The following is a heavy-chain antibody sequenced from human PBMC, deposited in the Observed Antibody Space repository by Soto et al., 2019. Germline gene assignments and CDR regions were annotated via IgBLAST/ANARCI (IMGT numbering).Heavy chain of an antibody. V-gene: IGHV3-23*01. CDR3: SKVTYYEVGEDY. J-gene: IGHJ4*02. D-gene: IGHD3-22*01. Sequence: EVQLLESGGGLVQPGGSLRLSCAASGFTFSSDAMSWVRQAPGKGLEWVSAISGSGGSTYYADSVKGRFTISRDNSKNTLYLQMNSLRAEDTAVYYCSKVTYYEVGEDYWGQGTLVTVSS. CDR1: GFTFSSDA. CDR2: ISGSGGST.